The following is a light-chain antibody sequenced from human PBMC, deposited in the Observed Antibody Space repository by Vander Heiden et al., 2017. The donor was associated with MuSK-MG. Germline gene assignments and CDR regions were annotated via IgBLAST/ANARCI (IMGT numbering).Light chain of an antibody. CDR3: ISYTSATTPYV. CDR2: EVT. CDR1: SSDVGGYNY. V-gene: IGLV2-14*03. J-gene: IGLJ1*01. Sequence: QSALTQPASMSGSPGQSIAISCTGTSSDVGGYNYVSWYQQHPGKAPKLMIYEVTHRPSGVSDRFSGSKSGNTASLTISGLQAEDEADYYCISYTSATTPYVFGTGTKVTVL.